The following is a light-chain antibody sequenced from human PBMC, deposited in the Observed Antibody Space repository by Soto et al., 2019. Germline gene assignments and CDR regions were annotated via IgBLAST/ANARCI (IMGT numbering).Light chain of an antibody. V-gene: IGKV3-11*01. CDR3: QERSNWPPFT. J-gene: IGKJ2*01. CDR1: KSVSSN. CDR2: DAS. Sequence: EIVLTQSPATLSLSPGERDTLSCRASKSVSSNLAWYQQKPGQAPRLLIYDASNRATDIPARFSGSGSGTDFTLTISSLEPEDFAVYYCQERSNWPPFTFGQGTKVDIK.